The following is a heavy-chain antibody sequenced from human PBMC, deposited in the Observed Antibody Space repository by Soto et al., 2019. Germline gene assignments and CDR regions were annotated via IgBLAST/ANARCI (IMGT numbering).Heavy chain of an antibody. CDR2: INHSGST. J-gene: IGHJ6*02. CDR3: ARGRYFDDYYYYYGMDV. D-gene: IGHD3-9*01. Sequence: PSETLSLTCAVYGGSFSGYYWSWIRQPPGKGLEWIGEINHSGSTYYNPSLKSRVTISVDTSKNQFSLKLSSVTAADTAVYYCARGRYFDDYYYYYGMDVWGQGTTVTVSS. V-gene: IGHV4-34*01. CDR1: GGSFSGYY.